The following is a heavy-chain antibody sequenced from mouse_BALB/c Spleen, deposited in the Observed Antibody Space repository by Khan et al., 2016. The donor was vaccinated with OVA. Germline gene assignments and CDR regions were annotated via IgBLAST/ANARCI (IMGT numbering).Heavy chain of an antibody. D-gene: IGHD2-14*01. CDR1: GDSITTGY. CDR2: IIYTGYT. V-gene: IGHV3-8*02. CDR3: ARSTYRYAMVY. J-gene: IGHJ3*01. Sequence: VQLQQSGPSLVKPSQTLSLTCSVTGDSITTGYWNWIRKFPGNKLEYMGYIIYTGYTYYNPSLKSRISITRHTSTNQYYLQLNSVPDEDTATDYCARSTYRYAMVYWGQGTLVTVSA.